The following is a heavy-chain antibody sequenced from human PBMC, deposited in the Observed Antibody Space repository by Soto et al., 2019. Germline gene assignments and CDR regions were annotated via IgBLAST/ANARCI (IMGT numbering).Heavy chain of an antibody. Sequence: SETPSLTCAVSGSSIGSSYYWGWIRPPPGKGLEWIGTIHDVGISFYNPSLKSRVTMSVDTSKNQLSLKLRSVTAADTAVYFCARDWGTTTRVLRWCETWGQGTLVNVSS. J-gene: IGHJ1*01. CDR2: IHDVGIS. CDR3: ARDWGTTTRVLRWCET. CDR1: GSSIGSSYY. D-gene: IGHD3-16*01. V-gene: IGHV4-38-2*02.